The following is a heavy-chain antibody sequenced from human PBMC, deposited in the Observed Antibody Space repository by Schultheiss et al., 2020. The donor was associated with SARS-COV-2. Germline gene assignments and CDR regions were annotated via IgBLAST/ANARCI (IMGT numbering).Heavy chain of an antibody. D-gene: IGHD4-17*01. CDR1: GFTFSSYA. CDR3: ARDSDYGDYVIDY. CDR2: ISYDGSNK. V-gene: IGHV3-30*04. J-gene: IGHJ4*02. Sequence: GESLKISCAASGFTFSSYAMHWVRQAPGKGLEWVAVISYDGSNKYYADSVKGRFTISRDNSKNTLYLQMNSLRVEDTAVYYCARDSDYGDYVIDYWGQGTLVTVSS.